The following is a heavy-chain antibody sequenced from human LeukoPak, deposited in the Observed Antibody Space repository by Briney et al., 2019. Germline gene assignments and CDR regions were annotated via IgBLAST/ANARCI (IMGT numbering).Heavy chain of an antibody. CDR2: IIPIFGTA. J-gene: IGHJ4*02. Sequence: SVKVSCKASGYTFTSYYMHWVRQAPGQGLEWMGGIIPIFGTANYAQKFQGRVTITADKSTSTAYMELSSLRSEDTAVYYCARGDYVWGSYRYWGQGTLVTVSS. D-gene: IGHD3-16*02. CDR1: GYTFTSYY. V-gene: IGHV1-69*06. CDR3: ARGDYVWGSYRY.